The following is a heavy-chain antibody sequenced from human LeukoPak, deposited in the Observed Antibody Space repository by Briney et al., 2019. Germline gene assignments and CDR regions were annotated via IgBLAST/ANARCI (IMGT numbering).Heavy chain of an antibody. D-gene: IGHD3-10*01. CDR2: IYSGGST. V-gene: IGHV3-53*01. J-gene: IGHJ4*02. CDR3: ARVRWFGELFGDY. CDR1: GFTVSSNY. Sequence: TGGSLRLSCAASGFTVSSNYMSWVRQAPGKGLGWVSVIYSGGSTYYADSVKGRFTSSRDNSKNTLYLQMNSLRAEDTGVYYCARVRWFGELFGDYWGQGTLVTVSS.